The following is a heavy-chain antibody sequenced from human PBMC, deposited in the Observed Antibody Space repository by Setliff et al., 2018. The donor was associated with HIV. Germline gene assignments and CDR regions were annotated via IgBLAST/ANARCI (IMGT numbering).Heavy chain of an antibody. CDR1: GDSITSDNFF. J-gene: IGHJ5*02. CDR3: VRGKNWLDP. CDR2: IYFSGSV. Sequence: PSETLSLTCTVSGDSITSDNFFWTWIRQNPGKGLGWIGYIYFSGSVTSNPSHKSRFTISRDNAKNSLYVQMNSLRVDDTAVYYCVRGKNWLDPWGQGTLVTVSS. V-gene: IGHV4-30-4*08.